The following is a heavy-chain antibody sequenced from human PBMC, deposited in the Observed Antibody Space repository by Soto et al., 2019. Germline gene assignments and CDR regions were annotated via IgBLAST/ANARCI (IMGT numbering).Heavy chain of an antibody. V-gene: IGHV3-30-3*01. Sequence: GGSLRLSCATSGFTFSSYAMHWVRQAPGKGLEWVAVISYDGSNKYYADSVKGRFTISRDNSKNTLYLQMNSLRAEDTAVYYCARNHYPTADFSYYYYGMDVWGQGTTVTVSS. J-gene: IGHJ6*02. D-gene: IGHD3-3*01. CDR3: ARNHYPTADFSYYYYGMDV. CDR2: ISYDGSNK. CDR1: GFTFSSYA.